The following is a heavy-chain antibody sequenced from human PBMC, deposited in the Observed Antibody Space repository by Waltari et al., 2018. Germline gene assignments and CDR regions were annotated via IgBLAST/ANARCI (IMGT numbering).Heavy chain of an antibody. J-gene: IGHJ3*02. Sequence: QVQLVESGGGVVQPGGSLRLSCAASGFTFREYAMHWVRQAPGKGLEWVTLISYDGRNKYYADSVKGRFTISRDNSKNTLYLQMNSLRAEDTAMYYCAKEGYSYGYTAFDIWGQGTMVTVSS. CDR3: AKEGYSYGYTAFDI. D-gene: IGHD5-18*01. CDR1: GFTFREYA. CDR2: ISYDGRNK. V-gene: IGHV3-30*02.